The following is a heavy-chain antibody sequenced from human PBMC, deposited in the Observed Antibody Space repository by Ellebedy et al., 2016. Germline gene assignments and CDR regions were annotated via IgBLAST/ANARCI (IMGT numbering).Heavy chain of an antibody. CDR2: IKQDGTEK. V-gene: IGHV3-7*01. J-gene: IGHJ5*02. CDR3: AGEWLDP. Sequence: GGSLRLXCAASGFTFRSHWMSWVRQAPGKGLEWLANIKQDGTEKNYVDSVKGRFTISRDNAKNLLFLQMNSLRVEDTAVYHCAGEWLDPWGQGTLVTVSS. CDR1: GFTFRSHW.